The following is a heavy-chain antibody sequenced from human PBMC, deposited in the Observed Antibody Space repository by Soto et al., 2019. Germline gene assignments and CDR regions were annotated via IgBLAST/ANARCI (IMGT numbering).Heavy chain of an antibody. J-gene: IGHJ6*02. D-gene: IGHD2-8*01. V-gene: IGHV1-69*06. CDR1: GGTFSSYA. Sequence: ASVKVSCKASGGTFSSYAISWVRQAPGQGLEWMGGIIPIFGTANYAQKFQGRVTITADKSTSTAHMELSSLRSEDTAVYYCALGAMVYAPAYYYGMDVWGQGTTVTVSS. CDR3: ALGAMVYAPAYYYGMDV. CDR2: IIPIFGTA.